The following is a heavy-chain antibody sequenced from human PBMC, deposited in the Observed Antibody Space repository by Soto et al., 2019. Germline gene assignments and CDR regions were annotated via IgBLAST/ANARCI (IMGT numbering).Heavy chain of an antibody. CDR1: GFTFSSYG. J-gene: IGHJ4*02. Sequence: PGGSLRLSCAASGFTFSSYGIHWVRQAPGKGLEWVAVIWYDGSNKYYADSVKGRFTISRDNSKNTLYLQMSSLRAEDTAVYYCARDLHSGVFDYWGQGTLVTVSS. CDR2: IWYDGSNK. D-gene: IGHD3-10*01. V-gene: IGHV3-33*01. CDR3: ARDLHSGVFDY.